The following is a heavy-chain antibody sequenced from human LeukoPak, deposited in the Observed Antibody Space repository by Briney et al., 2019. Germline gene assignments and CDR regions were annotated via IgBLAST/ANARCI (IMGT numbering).Heavy chain of an antibody. Sequence: SETLSLTCTVSGDSISSRSYYWSWIRQPAGKGLEWIGRIYTSGSTNYNPSLKSRVTMSVDTSKNQFSLKLSSVTAADTAVYYCARCSGSYYLQFDYWGQGTLVTVSS. CDR1: GDSISSRSYY. CDR2: IYTSGST. V-gene: IGHV4-61*02. J-gene: IGHJ4*02. CDR3: ARCSGSYYLQFDY. D-gene: IGHD3-10*02.